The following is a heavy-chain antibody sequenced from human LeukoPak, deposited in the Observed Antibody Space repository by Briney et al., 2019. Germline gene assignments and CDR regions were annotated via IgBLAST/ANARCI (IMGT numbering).Heavy chain of an antibody. J-gene: IGHJ4*02. D-gene: IGHD2-21*02. Sequence: NASETLSLTCTVSGGSISSYYWSWIRQPAGKGLEWIGRIYTSGSTNYNPSLKSRVTISVDTSKNQFSLKLSSVTAADTAVYYCARGGYCGGDCYFYYWGRGTLVTVSS. V-gene: IGHV4-4*07. CDR2: IYTSGST. CDR1: GGSISSYY. CDR3: ARGGYCGGDCYFYY.